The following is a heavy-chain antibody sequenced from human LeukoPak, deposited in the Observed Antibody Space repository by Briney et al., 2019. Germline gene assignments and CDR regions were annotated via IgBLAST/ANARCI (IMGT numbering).Heavy chain of an antibody. CDR3: AGVVVNWFDP. Sequence: PSETLSLTCTVSGGSISSYYWSWIRQPPGKGLEWIWYIYYSGSTNYNPSLKSRVTISVDTSKNQFSLKLSSVTAADTAVYYCAGVVVNWFDPWGQGTLVTVSS. CDR2: IYYSGST. D-gene: IGHD2-15*01. V-gene: IGHV4-59*08. J-gene: IGHJ5*02. CDR1: GGSISSYY.